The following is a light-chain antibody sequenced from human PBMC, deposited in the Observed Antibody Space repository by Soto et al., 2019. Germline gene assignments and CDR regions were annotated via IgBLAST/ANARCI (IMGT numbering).Light chain of an antibody. J-gene: IGKJ1*01. Sequence: EIVLTPSPSTLSVSPGGRATLFCRASQSISSLLAWYQQKPGQAPRLLIYDASNRATGIPDRFSGSGSGTDFTLTVSRLEPEDFAVYYCQQYGNSRTFGQGTKVDIK. V-gene: IGKV3-20*01. CDR3: QQYGNSRT. CDR1: QSISSL. CDR2: DAS.